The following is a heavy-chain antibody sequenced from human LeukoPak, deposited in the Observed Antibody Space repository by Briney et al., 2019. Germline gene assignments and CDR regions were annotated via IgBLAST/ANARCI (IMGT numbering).Heavy chain of an antibody. J-gene: IGHJ6*03. CDR2: INHSGST. CDR1: GGSFSGYY. V-gene: IGHV4-34*01. D-gene: IGHD2-2*01. Sequence: SETLSLTCAVYGGSFSGYYLSWIRQPPGKGLEWIGEINHSGSTNYHPSLKSRVTISVDTSKNQFSLKLSSVTAADTAVYYCARGGPHIVVVPAISYYYYMDVWGKGTTVTVSS. CDR3: ARGGPHIVVVPAISYYYYMDV.